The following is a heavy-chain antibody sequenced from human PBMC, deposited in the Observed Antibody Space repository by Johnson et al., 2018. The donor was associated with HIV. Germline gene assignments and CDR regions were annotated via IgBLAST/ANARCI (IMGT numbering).Heavy chain of an antibody. V-gene: IGHV3-30*14. J-gene: IGHJ3*02. CDR3: AKGEDYYDSSGYAVVAFDI. Sequence: QVQLVESGGGVVQPGRSLRLSCAASGFTFSRNAMHWVRQAPGKGLEWVAVISFDGNNKHYADSVRGRFTVSRDNSKNPLHLKMNSLRAGDTAVYYCAKGEDYYDSSGYAVVAFDIWGQGTMVTVSS. D-gene: IGHD3-22*01. CDR1: GFTFSRNA. CDR2: ISFDGNNK.